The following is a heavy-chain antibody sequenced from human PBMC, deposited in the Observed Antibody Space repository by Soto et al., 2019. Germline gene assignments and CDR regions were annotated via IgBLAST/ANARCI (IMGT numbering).Heavy chain of an antibody. Sequence: GGSLRLSCAASGFTFSSYGMHWVRQAPGKGLEWVAVISYDGRNKYYADSVKGRFTISRDNSKNTLYLQMSSLRAEDTAVYYCVKDGSSGWPYYYGLDVWGQGTTVTVSS. J-gene: IGHJ6*02. CDR2: ISYDGRNK. V-gene: IGHV3-30*18. D-gene: IGHD6-19*01. CDR1: GFTFSSYG. CDR3: VKDGSSGWPYYYGLDV.